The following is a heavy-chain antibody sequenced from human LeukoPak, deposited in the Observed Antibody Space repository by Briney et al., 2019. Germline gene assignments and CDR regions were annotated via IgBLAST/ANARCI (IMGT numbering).Heavy chain of an antibody. Sequence: GSSVKVSCKASGGTFSSYAISWVRQAPGQGLEWMGGIIPIFGTANYAQKFQGRVTITTDESTSTAYMELSSLRSEDTAVYYCAREFRFGGTFFDYWGQGTLVTVSS. CDR1: GGTFSSYA. V-gene: IGHV1-69*05. CDR2: IIPIFGTA. D-gene: IGHD1-26*01. CDR3: AREFRFGGTFFDY. J-gene: IGHJ4*02.